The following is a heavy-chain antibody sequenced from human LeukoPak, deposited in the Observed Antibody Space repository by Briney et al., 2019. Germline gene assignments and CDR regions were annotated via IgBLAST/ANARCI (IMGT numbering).Heavy chain of an antibody. Sequence: SETLSLTCTVSGGSISSGGYYWSWIRQHPGKGLEWIGYIYYSGSTNYNPSLKSRVTISVDTSKNQFSLKLSSVTAADTAVYYCARVFGDGCKSPFYYYYYGMDVWGQGTTVTVSS. J-gene: IGHJ6*02. CDR2: IYYSGST. D-gene: IGHD5-24*01. CDR3: ARVFGDGCKSPFYYYYYGMDV. CDR1: GGSISSGGYY. V-gene: IGHV4-61*08.